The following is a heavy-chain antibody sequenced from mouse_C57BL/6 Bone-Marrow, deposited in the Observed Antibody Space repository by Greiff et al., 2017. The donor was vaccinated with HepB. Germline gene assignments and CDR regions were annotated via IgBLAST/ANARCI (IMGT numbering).Heavy chain of an antibody. J-gene: IGHJ1*03. CDR1: GFSLTSYA. Sequence: QVQLKESGPGLVAPSQSLSITCTVSGFSLTSYAISWVRQPPGKGLEWLGVIWTGGGTNYNSALKSRLSISKDNSKSQVFLKMNSLQTDDTARYYCARRCYYYGSSYVYWYFDVWGTGTTVTVSS. CDR3: ARRCYYYGSSYVYWYFDV. CDR2: IWTGGGT. V-gene: IGHV2-9-1*01. D-gene: IGHD1-1*01.